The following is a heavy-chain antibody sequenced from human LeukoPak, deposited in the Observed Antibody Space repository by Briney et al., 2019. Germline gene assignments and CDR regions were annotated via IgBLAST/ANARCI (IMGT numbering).Heavy chain of an antibody. CDR3: ARYGPRGYFDY. J-gene: IGHJ4*02. D-gene: IGHD3-10*01. Sequence: PSETLSLTCTVSGYSISSGYSWGWIRQPPGKGLEWIGSIYHSGSTYYNPSLKSRVTISVDTSKNQFSLKLSSVTAADTAVYYCARYGPRGYFDYWGQGTLVTVSS. CDR1: GYSISSGYS. V-gene: IGHV4-38-2*02. CDR2: IYHSGST.